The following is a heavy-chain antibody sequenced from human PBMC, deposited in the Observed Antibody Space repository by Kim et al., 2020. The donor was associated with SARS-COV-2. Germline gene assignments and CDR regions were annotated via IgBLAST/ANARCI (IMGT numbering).Heavy chain of an antibody. D-gene: IGHD3-16*01. Sequence: GGSLRLSCAASGFTFSSYGMHWVRQAPGKGLEWVAVISYDGSNKYYADSVKGRFTISRDNSKNTLYLQMNSLRAEDTAVYYCAKDVIYDYVWGSYPFDYWGQGTLVTVSS. CDR1: GFTFSSYG. CDR3: AKDVIYDYVWGSYPFDY. V-gene: IGHV3-30*18. J-gene: IGHJ4*02. CDR2: ISYDGSNK.